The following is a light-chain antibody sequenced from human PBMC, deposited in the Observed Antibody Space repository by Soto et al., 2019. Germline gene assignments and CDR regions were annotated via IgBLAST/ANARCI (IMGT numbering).Light chain of an antibody. J-gene: IGKJ1*01. CDR1: QGIRTD. CDR3: LQDYHCPWT. CDR2: AAS. V-gene: IGKV1-6*01. Sequence: AIQMTQSPSSLSASVGDRVTITCRASQGIRTDLGWYQQKPGKAPKLLIYAASSLQSGVPSRFSGSGSGTDFTLTISRLQPEDFATYYRLQDYHCPWTSGQGTRVEIK.